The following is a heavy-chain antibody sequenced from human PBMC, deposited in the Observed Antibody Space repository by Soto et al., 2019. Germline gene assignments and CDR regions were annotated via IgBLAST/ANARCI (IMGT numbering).Heavy chain of an antibody. Sequence: EVQLVESGGGLVQPGGSLRLSCAASGLTFSSYWVSWVRQAPGKGLEWVASIKQDGSEKYYVDSVKGRFTISRDNAKNSLYLQMNSLRAEDTAVYYCARDRSDFWSGSPPYCFDYWGQGTLVTVSS. D-gene: IGHD3-3*01. CDR2: IKQDGSEK. CDR1: GLTFSSYW. V-gene: IGHV3-7*03. CDR3: ARDRSDFWSGSPPYCFDY. J-gene: IGHJ4*02.